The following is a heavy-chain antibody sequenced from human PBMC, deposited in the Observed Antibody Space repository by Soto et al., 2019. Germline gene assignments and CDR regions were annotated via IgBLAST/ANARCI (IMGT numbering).Heavy chain of an antibody. D-gene: IGHD6-13*01. J-gene: IGHJ6*03. Sequence: GGSLRLSCTASGFTFGDYAMSWFRQAPGKGLEWVGFIRSKAYGGTTEYAASVKGRFTISRDDSKSIAYLQMNSLKTEDTAVYYCTREGDSSSWYMGYYYYYMDVWGKGTTVTVSS. V-gene: IGHV3-49*03. CDR3: TREGDSSSWYMGYYYYYMDV. CDR1: GFTFGDYA. CDR2: IRSKAYGGTT.